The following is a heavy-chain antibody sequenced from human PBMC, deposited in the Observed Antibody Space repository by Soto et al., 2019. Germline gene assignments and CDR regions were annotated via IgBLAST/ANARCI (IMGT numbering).Heavy chain of an antibody. V-gene: IGHV5-10-1*01. CDR3: ARHSYCTSGDYCTYHTYELLV. J-gene: IGHJ6*02. D-gene: IGHD3-10*01. CDR2: VDPTDSYS. Sequence: GESLKISCKGSGYSFTNYWITWVRQMPGKGLEWLGRVDPTDSYSNYSPSFQGHVTISADKSISTAYLQWSSLKASDTAMYYCARHSYCTSGDYCTYHTYELLVWVQETTVTVSS. CDR1: GYSFTNYW.